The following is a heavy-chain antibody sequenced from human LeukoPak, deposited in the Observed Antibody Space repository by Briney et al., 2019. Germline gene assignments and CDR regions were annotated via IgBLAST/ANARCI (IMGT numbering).Heavy chain of an antibody. D-gene: IGHD3-10*01. CDR2: MNPNSGNT. CDR1: GYTFTGYD. V-gene: IGHV1-8*01. J-gene: IGHJ5*02. CDR3: TRSRFGEFAWFDP. Sequence: ASVKVSCKASGYTFTGYDIRWVRQATGQGREWMGWMNPNSGNTGYAQKFQGRVTMTRDTSISTAYNDLSSLRSEDTAVYYCTRSRFGEFAWFDPWGQGTLVTVSS.